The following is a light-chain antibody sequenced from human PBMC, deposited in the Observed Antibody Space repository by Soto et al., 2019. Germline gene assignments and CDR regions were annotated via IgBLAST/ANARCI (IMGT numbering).Light chain of an antibody. V-gene: IGLV1-47*01. J-gene: IGLJ2*01. CDR3: AAWDDSLSGLV. CDR1: SSNIGSNY. Sequence: QSVLTQTPSASGTPGQRVTISCSGSSSNIGSNYVYWYQQLPGTAPKLLIYRNNQRPSGVPDRFSGSKSGTSASLAISGRRSEDEADYYCAAWDDSLSGLVFGGGTKLTVL. CDR2: RNN.